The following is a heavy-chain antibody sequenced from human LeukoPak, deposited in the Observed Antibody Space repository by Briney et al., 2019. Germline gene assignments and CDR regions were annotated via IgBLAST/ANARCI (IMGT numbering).Heavy chain of an antibody. D-gene: IGHD3-10*01. CDR2: IDPSDSYT. CDR3: ARRGKNYYGSGTYY. Sequence: GESLKISCKGSGYSFTNYWITWVRQMPGKGLECVGKIDPSDSYTNYSPSFQGHVTVSADKSISTAYLQWSSLKASDTAMYYCARRGKNYYGSGTYYWGQGTLVTVSS. V-gene: IGHV5-10-1*01. J-gene: IGHJ4*02. CDR1: GYSFTNYW.